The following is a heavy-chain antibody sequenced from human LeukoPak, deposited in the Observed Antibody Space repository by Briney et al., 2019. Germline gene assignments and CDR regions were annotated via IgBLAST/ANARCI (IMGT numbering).Heavy chain of an antibody. CDR2: INPNSGGT. J-gene: IGHJ4*02. D-gene: IGHD5-18*01. Sequence: GASVKVSCKASGYTFTGYYMHWVRQAPGQGLEWMGWINPNSGGTNYAQKFQGRVTMTRDTSISAAYMELSRLRSDDTAVYYCARDRHQDPEQLWLQGGFDYWGQGTLVTVSS. CDR3: ARDRHQDPEQLWLQGGFDY. CDR1: GYTFTGYY. V-gene: IGHV1-2*02.